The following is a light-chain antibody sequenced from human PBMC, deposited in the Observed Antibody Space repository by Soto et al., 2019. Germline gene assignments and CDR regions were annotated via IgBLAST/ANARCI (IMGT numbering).Light chain of an antibody. V-gene: IGKV3D-20*02. CDR2: GAS. CDR1: QSVSNNY. CDR3: QQRSNWPPWT. Sequence: EIGLTQSPGTLSLSPGERATLSCRASQSVSNNYLAWYQQKPGQAPRLLIYGASSRATGIPDRFSGSGSGTDFTLTISRLEPEDFAVYYCQQRSNWPPWTFGQGTKVDIK. J-gene: IGKJ1*01.